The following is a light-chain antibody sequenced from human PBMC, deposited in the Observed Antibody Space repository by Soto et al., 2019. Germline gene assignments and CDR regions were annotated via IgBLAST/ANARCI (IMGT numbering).Light chain of an antibody. CDR3: SSYAGYNILYV. Sequence: QSVLTQPPSASGSPGQSVTISCTGTSDVGGYNYVSWYQQHPGKAPRLMIYEVSKRPSGVPDRFSGSKSGNTASLTVSGLQAEDEADYYCSSYAGYNILYVFGTGTKVTVL. J-gene: IGLJ1*01. V-gene: IGLV2-8*01. CDR2: EVS. CDR1: SDVGGYNY.